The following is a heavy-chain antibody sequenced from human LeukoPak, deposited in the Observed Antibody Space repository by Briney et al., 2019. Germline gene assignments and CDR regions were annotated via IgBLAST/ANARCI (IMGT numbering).Heavy chain of an antibody. CDR3: AREPSGLRYFDWLDY. V-gene: IGHV1-69*04. J-gene: IGHJ4*02. D-gene: IGHD3-9*01. Sequence: GASVKVSCKASGGTFSSYAISWVRQATGRGLEWMGRIIPILGIANYAQKFQGRVTITADKSTSTAYMELSSLRSEDTAVYYCAREPSGLRYFDWLDYWGQGTLVTVSS. CDR1: GGTFSSYA. CDR2: IIPILGIA.